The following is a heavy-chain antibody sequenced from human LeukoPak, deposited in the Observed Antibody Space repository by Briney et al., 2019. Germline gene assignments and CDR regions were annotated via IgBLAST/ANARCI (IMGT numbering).Heavy chain of an antibody. CDR1: GFTFSSYS. Sequence: GGSLRLSCAASGFTFSSYSMNWVRQAPGKGLEWVSSISSSSSYIYYADSVKGRFTISRDNAKNSLYLQMNSLRAEDTAVYYCAKDYYDSTTAFDIWGQGTMVTVSS. D-gene: IGHD3-22*01. CDR3: AKDYYDSTTAFDI. CDR2: ISSSSSYI. V-gene: IGHV3-21*04. J-gene: IGHJ3*02.